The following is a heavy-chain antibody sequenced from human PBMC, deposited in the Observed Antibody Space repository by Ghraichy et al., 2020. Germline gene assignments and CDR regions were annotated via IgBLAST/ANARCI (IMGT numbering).Heavy chain of an antibody. CDR1: GFTFSSYE. Sequence: GGSLRLSCAASGFTFSSYEMNWVRQAPGKGLEWVSYISSSGSTIYYADSVKGRFTISRDNAKNSLYLQMNSLRAEDTAVYYCARHYLCSGGSCYSETVYGMDVWGQGTTVTVSS. CDR3: ARHYLCSGGSCYSETVYGMDV. J-gene: IGHJ6*02. V-gene: IGHV3-48*03. CDR2: ISSSGSTI. D-gene: IGHD2-15*01.